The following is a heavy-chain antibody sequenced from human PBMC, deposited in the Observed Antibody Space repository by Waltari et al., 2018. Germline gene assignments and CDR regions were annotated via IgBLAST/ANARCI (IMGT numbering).Heavy chain of an antibody. J-gene: IGHJ6*02. V-gene: IGHV3-21*02. CDR2: ISSTSSDI. CDR3: AGGYSSYYGMDV. D-gene: IGHD6-13*01. CDR1: GFTFNTYT. Sequence: EVQLVESGGGLVKPGGSLRLSCAASGFTFNTYTMNWVRQAPGKGRCWVSSISSTSSDIYYADSVKGRFTISRDKAKSSLYLQLNSLRAEDTAVYYCAGGYSSYYGMDVWGQGTTVTVSS.